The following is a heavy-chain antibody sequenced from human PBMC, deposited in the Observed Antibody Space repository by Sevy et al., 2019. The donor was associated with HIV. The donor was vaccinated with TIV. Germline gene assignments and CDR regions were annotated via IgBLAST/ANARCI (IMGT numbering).Heavy chain of an antibody. CDR1: IFTFSDYY. CDR2: ISSGGSHI. J-gene: IGHJ4*02. D-gene: IGHD5-18*01. CDR3: ARVRYNYGSYYFDY. Sequence: GGSLRLSCAASIFTFSDYYMTWIRQAPGKGLKCVSHISSGGSHIHYADSVKGRFTISRDNAKKSLYLQMNSLTAEDTAVYYCARVRYNYGSYYFDYWGQRTLVTVSS. V-gene: IGHV3-11*01.